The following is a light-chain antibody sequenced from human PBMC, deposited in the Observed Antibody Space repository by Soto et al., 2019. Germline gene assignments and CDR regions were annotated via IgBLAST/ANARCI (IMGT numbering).Light chain of an antibody. J-gene: IGLJ2*01. CDR1: SSDVGGYNY. CDR2: DVS. V-gene: IGLV2-14*01. CDR3: SSYTGSSTYVV. Sequence: QSALTQPASVSGSPGQSITISCTGTSSDVGGYNYVSWYQQHPGKAPKLMIYDVSNRPSGVSNRFSGSKSVNTASLTISGLQAEDEADYYCSSYTGSSTYVVFGGGTKLTV.